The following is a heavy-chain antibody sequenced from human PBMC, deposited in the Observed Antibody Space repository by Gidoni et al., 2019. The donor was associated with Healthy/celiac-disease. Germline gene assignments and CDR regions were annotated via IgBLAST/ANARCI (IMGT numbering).Heavy chain of an antibody. V-gene: IGHV3-11*06. Sequence: QVQLVESGGGLVKPGGSLRRYCAASGFTFSDYYMSWIRQAPGKGLECVSYISSSSSYTNYADSVKGRFTISRDNAKNSLYLQMNSLRAEDTAVYYCARTLYGGNSGRYDAFDIWGQGTMVTVSS. CDR3: ARTLYGGNSGRYDAFDI. D-gene: IGHD2-21*02. J-gene: IGHJ3*02. CDR2: ISSSSSYT. CDR1: GFTFSDYY.